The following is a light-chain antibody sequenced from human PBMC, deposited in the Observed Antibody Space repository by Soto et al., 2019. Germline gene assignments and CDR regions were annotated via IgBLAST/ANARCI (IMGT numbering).Light chain of an antibody. J-gene: IGKJ1*01. CDR2: KAS. CDR3: QQYDSYSRT. V-gene: IGKV1-5*03. Sequence: DIPMTQSPSTLSASLGDRVTITCRASQSIGTWLAWYQQKPGKAPNLLLYKASNLQSGVPSRFSGGGSGTEFTLTINSLQPDDFATYYCQQYDSYSRTFGQGTKVEIK. CDR1: QSIGTW.